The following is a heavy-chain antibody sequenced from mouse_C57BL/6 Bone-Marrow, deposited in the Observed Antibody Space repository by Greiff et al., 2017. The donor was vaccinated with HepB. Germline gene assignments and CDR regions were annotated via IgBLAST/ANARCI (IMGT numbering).Heavy chain of an antibody. V-gene: IGHV5-4*01. D-gene: IGHD2-5*01. Sequence: EVQLVESGGGLVKPGGSLKISCAASGFTFSSYAMSWVRQTPEKRLEWVATISDGGSYTYYPDNVKGRFTISRDKAKNTLYLQMSHLKSEDTAMYYCARGVGCSNQGYYAMDYWGQGTSVTVSS. J-gene: IGHJ4*01. CDR1: GFTFSSYA. CDR2: ISDGGSYT. CDR3: ARGVGCSNQGYYAMDY.